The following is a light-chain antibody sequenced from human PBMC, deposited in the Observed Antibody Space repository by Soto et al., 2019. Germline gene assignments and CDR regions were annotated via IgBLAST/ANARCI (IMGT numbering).Light chain of an antibody. CDR2: EVS. Sequence: QPVLTQPASVSGSPGQSVTLSCSGTSSDVGGYNYVSWYQQHPGKAPKLMIYEVSKRPSGVPDRFSGSKSGNTASLTVSGLQAEDEADYYCSSYGGSNNLVFGGGTKLTVL. J-gene: IGLJ2*01. V-gene: IGLV2-8*01. CDR3: SSYGGSNNLV. CDR1: SSDVGGYNY.